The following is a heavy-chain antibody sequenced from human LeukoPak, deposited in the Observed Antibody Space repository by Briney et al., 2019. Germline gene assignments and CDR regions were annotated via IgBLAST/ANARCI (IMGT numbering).Heavy chain of an antibody. D-gene: IGHD2-2*03. Sequence: GGSLRLSCAASGFTFSSYAMSWVRQAPGKGLEWVSGTSGSGGSTYYADSVKGRFTISRDNSKNTLYLQMNSLRAEDTAVYYCAKEAGYCSTTTCYVDYWGQGILVTVSS. CDR3: AKEAGYCSTTTCYVDY. V-gene: IGHV3-23*01. CDR1: GFTFSSYA. J-gene: IGHJ4*02. CDR2: TSGSGGST.